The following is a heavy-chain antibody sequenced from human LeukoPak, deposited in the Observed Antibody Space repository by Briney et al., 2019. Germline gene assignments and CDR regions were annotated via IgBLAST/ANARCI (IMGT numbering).Heavy chain of an antibody. D-gene: IGHD3-10*01. V-gene: IGHV3-48*03. CDR1: GFTLSSYE. CDR2: ISSSGSTI. CDR3: ASESITMVRGVIHYYGMDV. J-gene: IGHJ6*02. Sequence: PGGSLRLSCAASGFTLSSYEMNWVRQAPGKALEWVSYISSSGSTIYYADSVKGRFTISRDNAKNSLYLQMNSLRAEDTAVYYCASESITMVRGVIHYYGMDVWGQGTTVTVSS.